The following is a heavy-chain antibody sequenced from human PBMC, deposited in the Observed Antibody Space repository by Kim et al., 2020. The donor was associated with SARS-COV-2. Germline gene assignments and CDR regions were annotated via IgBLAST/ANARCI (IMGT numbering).Heavy chain of an antibody. V-gene: IGHV3-21*01. CDR2: ISGSSSYI. Sequence: GGSLRLSCAASGFTFSSYSMNWVRQAPGKGLEWVSSISGSSSYICYADSVKGRFTISRDNAKNSLYLQMNSLRAEDTAVYYCARDHGTYDSSGSHVFDYWGQGTLVTVSS. J-gene: IGHJ4*02. D-gene: IGHD3-22*01. CDR1: GFTFSSYS. CDR3: ARDHGTYDSSGSHVFDY.